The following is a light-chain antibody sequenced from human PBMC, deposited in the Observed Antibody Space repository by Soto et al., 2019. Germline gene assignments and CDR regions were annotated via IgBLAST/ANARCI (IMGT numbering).Light chain of an antibody. CDR1: QSVSRK. Sequence: ILMTQSPATLSVSPGERATLSCRASQSVSRKLAWYQQKPGQAPRLLIYGASTRATGIPARFSGSGSGTEFTLTISSLQYEDFAVYYCQQYNNWHPWTFGQGTKVDIK. CDR2: GAS. CDR3: QQYNNWHPWT. J-gene: IGKJ1*01. V-gene: IGKV3-15*01.